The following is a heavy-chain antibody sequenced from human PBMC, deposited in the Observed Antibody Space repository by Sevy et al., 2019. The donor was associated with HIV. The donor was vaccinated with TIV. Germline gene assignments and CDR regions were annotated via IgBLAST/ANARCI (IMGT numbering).Heavy chain of an antibody. V-gene: IGHV4-59*08. J-gene: IGHJ3*02. Sequence: SETLSLTCTVSGGSINSDHWNWIRQPPGKGLEWIGYVYYIGGTNYNPSLKNRVTISVDRTKNRFSLKLTSVTAADTAVYYCAGRNDFAIWGQGTMVTVSS. CDR2: VYYIGGT. CDR1: GGSINSDH. CDR3: AGRNDFAI.